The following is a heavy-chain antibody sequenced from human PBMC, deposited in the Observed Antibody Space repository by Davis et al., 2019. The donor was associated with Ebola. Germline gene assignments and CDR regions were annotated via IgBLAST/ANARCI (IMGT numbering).Heavy chain of an antibody. D-gene: IGHD3-22*01. Sequence: GGSLRLSCAASGFTFRNYAMSWVRQAPGKGLEWVAAITGSGRNTYYADSVKGRFTISRDTSKDTVYLQMNSLRAEDTAFYYCAKHTMTVVVIDNFDYWGQGTPVTVSS. CDR3: AKHTMTVVVIDNFDY. CDR1: GFTFRNYA. J-gene: IGHJ4*02. V-gene: IGHV3-23*01. CDR2: ITGSGRNT.